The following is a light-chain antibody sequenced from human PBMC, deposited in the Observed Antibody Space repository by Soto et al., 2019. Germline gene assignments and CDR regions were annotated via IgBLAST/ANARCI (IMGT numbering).Light chain of an antibody. CDR1: QSVSSNY. CDR3: QQYNNWPT. CDR2: GAS. J-gene: IGKJ5*01. V-gene: IGKV3-20*01. Sequence: TVLTQSPATVSLPPGDRATLPCRAGQSVSSNYLAWYQQKPGQAPRVLIYGASSRATGIPDKLSGSGSGTDFTLTISSMQSEDFAVYYCQQYNNWPTFGQGTRLEI.